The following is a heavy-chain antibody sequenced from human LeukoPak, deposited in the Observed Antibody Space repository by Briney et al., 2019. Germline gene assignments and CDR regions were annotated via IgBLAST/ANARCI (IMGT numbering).Heavy chain of an antibody. CDR3: ARDTSSDLNTPSSLFDY. CDR1: GYTFTSYG. CDR2: ISAYNGNT. D-gene: IGHD1/OR15-1a*01. J-gene: IGHJ4*02. Sequence: ASVRVSCKASGYTFTSYGISWVRQAPGQGPEWMGWISAYNGNTNYAQKFQGTVTMTTDTSTSTAYLELTSLRSDDTAVYYCARDTSSDLNTPSSLFDYWGQGALVTVSS. V-gene: IGHV1-18*01.